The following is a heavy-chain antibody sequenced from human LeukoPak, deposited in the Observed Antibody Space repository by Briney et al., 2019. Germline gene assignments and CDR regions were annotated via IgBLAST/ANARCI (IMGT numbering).Heavy chain of an antibody. J-gene: IGHJ4*02. Sequence: PGGSLRLSCAASGFTVSNSWMTWVRQAPGKGLEWVASMNQDDSARYYVESVKGRFTISRDTSKNSVHLQMNSLRAEDTAVYYRTSQFSAPEHCWGQGTLVTVSS. CDR3: TSQFSAPEHC. D-gene: IGHD6-13*01. V-gene: IGHV3-7*01. CDR1: GFTVSNSW. CDR2: MNQDDSAR.